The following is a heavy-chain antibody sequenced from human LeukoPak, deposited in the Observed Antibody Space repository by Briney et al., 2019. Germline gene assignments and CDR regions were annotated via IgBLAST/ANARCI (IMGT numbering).Heavy chain of an antibody. CDR2: IYYSGNI. Sequence: PSETLSLTSTVSGGSISSSSYYSGWTRQPPGKGLEWLGSIYYSGNIYYNPSLNSRLTISVDTSKHQFSLKLSSVTAADTAVYYCARPGKDSSGWYSAGGFDYWGQGTLVTVSS. CDR1: GGSISSSSYY. J-gene: IGHJ4*02. CDR3: ARPGKDSSGWYSAGGFDY. V-gene: IGHV4-39*01. D-gene: IGHD6-19*01.